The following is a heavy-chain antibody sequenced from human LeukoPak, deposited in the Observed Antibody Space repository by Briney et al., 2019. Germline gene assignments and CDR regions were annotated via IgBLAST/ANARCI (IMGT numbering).Heavy chain of an antibody. D-gene: IGHD6-19*01. CDR1: GFTFSSYG. CDR3: AKARFGSGWYDN. V-gene: IGHV3-23*01. CDR2: ISDNGGST. J-gene: IGHJ5*02. Sequence: GGSLRLSCAASGFTFSSYGMSWVRQAPGKGLEWVSVISDNGGSTYYADSVKGRFTISRDNSKNMLYLQMNSLRVEDTAVYYCAKARFGSGWYDNWGQGTLVTVSS.